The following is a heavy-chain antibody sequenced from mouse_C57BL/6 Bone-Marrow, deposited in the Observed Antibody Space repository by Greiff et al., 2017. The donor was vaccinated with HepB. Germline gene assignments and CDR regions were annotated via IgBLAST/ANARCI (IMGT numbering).Heavy chain of an antibody. CDR2: IYPGSGNT. CDR1: GYTFTDYY. D-gene: IGHD2-4*01. V-gene: IGHV1-76*01. J-gene: IGHJ2*01. Sequence: VQRVESGAELVRPGASVKLSCKASGYTFTDYYINWVKQRPGQGLEWIARIYPGSGNTYYNEKFKGKATLTAEKSSSTAYMQLSSLTSEDSAVYFCARGDYVFDYWGQGTTLTVSS. CDR3: ARGDYVFDY.